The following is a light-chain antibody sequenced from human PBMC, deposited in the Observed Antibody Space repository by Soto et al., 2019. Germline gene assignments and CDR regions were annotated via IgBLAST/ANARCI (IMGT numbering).Light chain of an antibody. J-gene: IGKJ2*01. CDR2: AAS. CDR3: QQSYSLPYT. V-gene: IGKV1-39*01. Sequence: DIQMTQSPSSLSASVGDRVTITCRASQGISNYLAWYQQKPGKVPRLLIFAASTLQSGVPARFAGSGSGTDFTLTITILQPEDFATYICQQSYSLPYTFGQGTKLEIK. CDR1: QGISNY.